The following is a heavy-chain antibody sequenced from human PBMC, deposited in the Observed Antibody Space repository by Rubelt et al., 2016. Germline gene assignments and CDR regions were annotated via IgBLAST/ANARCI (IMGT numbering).Heavy chain of an antibody. J-gene: IGHJ3*02. CDR3: GRGYDSSGYQLDAFDI. D-gene: IGHD3-22*01. V-gene: IGHV4-39*07. CDR1: GGSISSSSYY. Sequence: QLQLQESGPGLVKPSETLSLTCTVSGGSISSSSYYWGWIRQPPGKGLEWIGSIYHSGSTFYNPSLTSRVTISVDTSKNQFSLKLSSVTAADTAVYYCGRGYDSSGYQLDAFDIWGQGTMVIVSS. CDR2: IYHSGST.